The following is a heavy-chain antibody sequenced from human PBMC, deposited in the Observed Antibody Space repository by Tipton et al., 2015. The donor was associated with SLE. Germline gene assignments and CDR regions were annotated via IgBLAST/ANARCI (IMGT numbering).Heavy chain of an antibody. CDR3: AKEVNPLLRMGIDY. J-gene: IGHJ4*02. CDR1: GFTFSSYA. Sequence: GSLRLSCAASGFTFSSYAMSWVRQAPGKGLEWVSAISGSGGSTYYADSVKGRLTISRDNSKNTLYLQMNSLRAEDTAVYYCAKEVNPLLRMGIDYWGQGTLVTVSS. CDR2: ISGSGGST. D-gene: IGHD3-16*01. V-gene: IGHV3-23*01.